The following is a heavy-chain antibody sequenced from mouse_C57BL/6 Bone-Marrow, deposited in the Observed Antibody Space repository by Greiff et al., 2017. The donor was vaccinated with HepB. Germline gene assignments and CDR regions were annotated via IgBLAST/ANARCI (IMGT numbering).Heavy chain of an antibody. V-gene: IGHV5-9-1*02. CDR3: TSSRDKLLYATDY. J-gene: IGHJ4*01. CDR2: ISSGGDYI. Sequence: EVKLMESGEGLVKPGGSLKLSCAASGFTFSSYAMSWVRQTPEKRLEWVAYISSGGDYIYYADTVKGRFTISRDNARKTLYLQMSSLKSEDTAMYYYTSSRDKLLYATDYWGQGTSVTVS. D-gene: IGHD3-3*01. CDR1: GFTFSSYA.